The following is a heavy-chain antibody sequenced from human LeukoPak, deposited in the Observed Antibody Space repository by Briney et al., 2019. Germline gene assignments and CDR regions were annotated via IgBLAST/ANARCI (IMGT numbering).Heavy chain of an antibody. CDR3: ARRRYCSGGSCYSGGFDY. V-gene: IGHV3-30*04. CDR2: ISYDGSNK. D-gene: IGHD2-15*01. Sequence: GGSLRLSCAASGFTSTNYAMNWVRQAPGKGLEWVAVISYDGSNKYYADSVKGRFTISRDNSKNTLYLQMNSLRAEDTAVYYCARRRYCSGGSCYSGGFDYWGQGTLVTVSS. CDR1: GFTSTNYA. J-gene: IGHJ4*02.